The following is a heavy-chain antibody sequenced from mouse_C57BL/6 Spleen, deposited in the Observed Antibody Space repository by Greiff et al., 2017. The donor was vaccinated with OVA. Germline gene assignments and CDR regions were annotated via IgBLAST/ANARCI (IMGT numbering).Heavy chain of an antibody. V-gene: IGHV5-4*01. D-gene: IGHD2-4*01. CDR2: ISDGGSYT. Sequence: EVKLQESGGGLVKPGGSLKLSCAASGFTFSSYAMSWVRQTPEKRLEWVATISDGGSYTYYPDNVKGRFTISRDNAKNNLYLQMSHLKSEDTAMYYCARDPRLRPYYFDYWGQGTTLTVSS. CDR3: ARDPRLRPYYFDY. J-gene: IGHJ2*01. CDR1: GFTFSSYA.